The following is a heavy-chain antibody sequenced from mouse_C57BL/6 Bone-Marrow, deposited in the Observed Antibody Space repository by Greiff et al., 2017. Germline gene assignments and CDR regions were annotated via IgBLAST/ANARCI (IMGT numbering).Heavy chain of an antibody. V-gene: IGHV10-1*01. CDR2: IRSKSNNYAT. D-gene: IGHD2-3*01. J-gene: IGHJ2*01. CDR1: GFSFNTYA. CDR3: VVDGYSYFDY. Sequence: EVKLQESGGGLVQPKGSLKLSCAASGFSFNTYAMNWVRQAPGKGLEWVARIRSKSNNYATYYADSVKDRFTISRDDSESMLYLQMNNLKTEETAMYYCVVDGYSYFDYWGQGTTLTVSS.